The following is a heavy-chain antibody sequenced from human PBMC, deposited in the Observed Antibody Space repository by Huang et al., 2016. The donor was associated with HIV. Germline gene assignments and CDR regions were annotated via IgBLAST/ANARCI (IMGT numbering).Heavy chain of an antibody. Sequence: QLQLQGSGPGLVKPSETLSLTCTVSGGSITSSSYYWGWIRQPPGKGLEWVGSIYSGGSNDDNPSLRSRFTVSVDTSKNQFSLKLSSVTAADTAVYYCARHFSYYDSSGYTPWDAFDIWGQGTMVTVSS. CDR1: GGSITSSSYY. J-gene: IGHJ3*02. D-gene: IGHD3-22*01. CDR3: ARHFSYYDSSGYTPWDAFDI. CDR2: IYSGGSN. V-gene: IGHV4-39*01.